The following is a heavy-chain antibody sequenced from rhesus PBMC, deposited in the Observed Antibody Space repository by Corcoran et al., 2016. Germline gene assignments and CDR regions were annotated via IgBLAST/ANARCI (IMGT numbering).Heavy chain of an antibody. J-gene: IGHJ4*01. Sequence: QLQLQESGPGLVKPSETLSLPCAVSGGPISNNYGSWIRQPPGKGLEWIGRISGSGGSTDYNHSLKSRVTISTDTSKNQFSLKLTSVTAADTAVYYCARPHPPGYWGQGVLVAVSS. CDR1: GGPISNNY. V-gene: IGHV4-173*01. CDR2: ISGSGGST. CDR3: ARPHPPGY.